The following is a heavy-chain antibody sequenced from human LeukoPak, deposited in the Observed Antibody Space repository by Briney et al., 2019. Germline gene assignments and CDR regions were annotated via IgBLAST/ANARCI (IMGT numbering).Heavy chain of an antibody. D-gene: IGHD1-26*01. Sequence: GGSLRLSCAASGFTFSNYAMSWIRQAPGKGLEWVSSISSSGGGTYYADSVKGRFTISRDNSKNTLSLQMNSLKAEDTAVYYCAKINSGSYTDYWGQGTLVTVSS. CDR1: GFTFSNYA. CDR2: ISSSGGGT. CDR3: AKINSGSYTDY. V-gene: IGHV3-23*01. J-gene: IGHJ4*02.